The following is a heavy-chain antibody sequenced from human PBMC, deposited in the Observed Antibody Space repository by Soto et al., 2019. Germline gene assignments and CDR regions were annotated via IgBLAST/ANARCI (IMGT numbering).Heavy chain of an antibody. CDR2: IGPETGAT. CDR1: GYTFTGHY. CDR3: GRGRSGQIVVFY. J-gene: IGHJ4*02. V-gene: IGHV1-2*02. D-gene: IGHD1-26*01. Sequence: ASVKISCKASGYTFTGHYIHWVRQAPEQGPEWMGEIGPETGATRYAQKFQGRVTMTRDMSITTVYMELNNLSPDDTAVYYCGRGRSGQIVVFYWGEGTQVTVSS.